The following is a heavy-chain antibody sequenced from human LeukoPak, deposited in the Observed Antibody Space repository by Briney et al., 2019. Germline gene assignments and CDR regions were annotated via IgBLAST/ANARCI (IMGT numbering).Heavy chain of an antibody. V-gene: IGHV4-31*03. CDR3: ASSSNCGGDCCWGYFDY. Sequence: PSETLSLTCTVSGGSISSGGYYWSWIRQHPGKGLEWIGYIYYSGSTYYNPSLKSRVTISVDTSKNQFSLKLSSVTAADTAVYYCASSSNCGGDCCWGYFDYWGQGTLVTVSS. CDR1: GGSISSGGYY. D-gene: IGHD2-21*02. J-gene: IGHJ4*02. CDR2: IYYSGST.